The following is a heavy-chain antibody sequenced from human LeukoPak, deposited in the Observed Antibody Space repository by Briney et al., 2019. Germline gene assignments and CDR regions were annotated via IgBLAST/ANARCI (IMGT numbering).Heavy chain of an antibody. D-gene: IGHD6-25*01. CDR1: GGSITSHY. Sequence: SETLSLTCNDSGGSITSHYWSWIRQPPGKGLEWIGEINHSGSTNYNPSLKSRVTISVDTSKNQFSLKLSSVTAADTAMYYCALGVMAAARDDYWGQGTLVTVSS. J-gene: IGHJ4*02. CDR3: ALGVMAAARDDY. V-gene: IGHV4-34*01. CDR2: INHSGST.